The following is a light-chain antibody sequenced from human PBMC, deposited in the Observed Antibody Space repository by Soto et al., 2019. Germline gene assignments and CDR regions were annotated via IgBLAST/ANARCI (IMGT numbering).Light chain of an antibody. CDR1: NNDVGVYNY. J-gene: IGLJ1*01. Sequence: QSVLTQPPSASGSPGQSVTISCTGTNNDVGVYNYVSWYQQHPGKAPRLMIYEVTKRPSDIPDRCSGSKSGNTASLTVSGLQAEDEADYYCSSYAGTNNYVFGTGTKVTVL. CDR3: SSYAGTNNYV. CDR2: EVT. V-gene: IGLV2-8*01.